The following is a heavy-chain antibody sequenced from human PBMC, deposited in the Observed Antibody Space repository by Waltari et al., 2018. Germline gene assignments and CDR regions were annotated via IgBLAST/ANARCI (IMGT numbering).Heavy chain of an antibody. CDR2: IYYSGST. Sequence: QLQLQESGPGLVKPSETLSLTCTVSGGSISSSSYYWGWIRQPPGKGLEWIGSIYYSGSTYYTPSLKSRVTISVDTSKNQFSLKLSSVTAADTAVYYCARRLLWFGELFAYFDYWGQGTLVTVSS. D-gene: IGHD3-10*01. V-gene: IGHV4-39*01. CDR1: GGSISSSSYY. CDR3: ARRLLWFGELFAYFDY. J-gene: IGHJ4*02.